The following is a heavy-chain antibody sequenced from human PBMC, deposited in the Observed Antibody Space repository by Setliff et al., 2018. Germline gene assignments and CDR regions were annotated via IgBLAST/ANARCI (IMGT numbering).Heavy chain of an antibody. Sequence: PGGSLRLSCAASGFTFTSYWMHWVRQAPGKGLVWVSRINHDGSSTYYADSVKGRFTISRDTSKNTLYLQMNSLRAEDTAVYYCAREQYYNFWSGYYGMDVWGQGTTVTVSS. CDR2: INHDGSST. CDR3: AREQYYNFWSGYYGMDV. D-gene: IGHD3-3*01. V-gene: IGHV3-74*01. CDR1: GFTFTSYW. J-gene: IGHJ6*02.